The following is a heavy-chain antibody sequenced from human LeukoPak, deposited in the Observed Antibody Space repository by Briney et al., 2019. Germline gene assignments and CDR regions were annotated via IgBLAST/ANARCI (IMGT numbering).Heavy chain of an antibody. CDR1: GYSFTSYG. J-gene: IGHJ4*02. Sequence: GASVNVSCKASGYSFTSYGISWVRQAPGQGLEWMGWISAYNGNTNYAQKLQGRVTMTTDTSTSTAYMELRSLRSDDTAVYYCARSASSSSWSSFDYWGQGTLVTVSS. D-gene: IGHD6-13*01. V-gene: IGHV1-18*01. CDR3: ARSASSSSWSSFDY. CDR2: ISAYNGNT.